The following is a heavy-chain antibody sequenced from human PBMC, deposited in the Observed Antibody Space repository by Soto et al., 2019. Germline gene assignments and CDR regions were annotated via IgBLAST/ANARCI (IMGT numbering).Heavy chain of an antibody. V-gene: IGHV4-34*01. CDR1: GGSFSGYY. CDR3: ARGRGRVTTVTTFLADYYYYGMDV. Sequence: PSETLSLTCAVYGGSFSGYYWSWIRQPPGKGLEWIGEINHSGSTNYNPSLKSRVTISVDTSKNQFSLKLSSVTAADTAVYYCARGRGRVTTVTTFLADYYYYGMDVWGQGTTVTVSS. CDR2: INHSGST. J-gene: IGHJ6*02. D-gene: IGHD4-17*01.